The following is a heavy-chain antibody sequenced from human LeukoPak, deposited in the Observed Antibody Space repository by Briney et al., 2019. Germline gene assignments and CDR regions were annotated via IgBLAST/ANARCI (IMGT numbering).Heavy chain of an antibody. CDR3: ARVGGSTSLHFDY. V-gene: IGHV4-38-2*01. Sequence: SETLSLTCAVSGYSISSGYYWGWIRQPPGKGLEWIGSIYHSGNTYYNPSLKSRVTISVDASKNQFSLKLSSVTAADTAVYYCARVGGSTSLHFDYWGQGTLVTVSS. CDR2: IYHSGNT. D-gene: IGHD2-2*01. CDR1: GYSISSGYY. J-gene: IGHJ4*02.